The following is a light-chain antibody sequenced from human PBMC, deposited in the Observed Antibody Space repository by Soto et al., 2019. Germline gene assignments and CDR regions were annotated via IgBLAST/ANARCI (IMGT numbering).Light chain of an antibody. CDR3: SSYTSSSTL. Sequence: QSALTQPASVSGSPGQSITISCTGTSSDVGGYNYVSWYQQHPRKAPKLMIYDVSNRPSGVSNRFSGSKSGNTASLTISGLQAEDEADYYCSSYTSSSTLFGGGTKLTVL. CDR1: SSDVGGYNY. V-gene: IGLV2-14*01. CDR2: DVS. J-gene: IGLJ2*01.